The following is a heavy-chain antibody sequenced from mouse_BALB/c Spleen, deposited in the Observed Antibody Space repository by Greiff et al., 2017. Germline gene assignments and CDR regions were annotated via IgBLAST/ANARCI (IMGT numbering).Heavy chain of an antibody. CDR3: ARGSYYCSSYYFDY. V-gene: IGHV3-2*02. Sequence: EVQLQQSGPGLVKPSQSLSLTCTVTGYSITSDYAWNWIRQFPGNKLEWMGYISYSGSTSYNPSLKSRISITRDTSKNQFFLQLNSVTTEDTATYYCARGSYYCSSYYFDYWGQGTTLTVSS. CDR1: GYSITSDYA. D-gene: IGHD1-1*01. J-gene: IGHJ2*01. CDR2: ISYSGST.